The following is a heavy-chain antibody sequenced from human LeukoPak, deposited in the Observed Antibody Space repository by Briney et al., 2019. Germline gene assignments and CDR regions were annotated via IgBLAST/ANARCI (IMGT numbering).Heavy chain of an antibody. CDR2: IYYSGST. V-gene: IGHV4-59*01. Sequence: SETLSFTCTVSGGSISSYYWSWIRQPPGKGLEWIGYIYYSGSTNYNPSLKSRVTISVDTSKNQFSLKLSSVTAADTAVYYRARGEIQLWLLVGAFDIWGQGTMVTVSS. CDR1: GGSISSYY. CDR3: ARGEIQLWLLVGAFDI. J-gene: IGHJ3*02. D-gene: IGHD5-18*01.